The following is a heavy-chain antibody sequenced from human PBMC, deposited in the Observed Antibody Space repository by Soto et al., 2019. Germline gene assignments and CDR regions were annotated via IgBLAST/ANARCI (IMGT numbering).Heavy chain of an antibody. J-gene: IGHJ4*02. V-gene: IGHV3-23*01. CDR2: ISGSGGST. D-gene: IGHD6-19*01. Sequence: EVQLLESGGGLVQPGGSLRLSCAASGFTFSSYAMSWVRQAPGKGLEWVSAISGSGGSTYYADSVKGRFTISRDNSKNTLYLQMNSLRADDTAVYYCAKDLKQWLANSGFDYWGQGTLVTVSS. CDR3: AKDLKQWLANSGFDY. CDR1: GFTFSSYA.